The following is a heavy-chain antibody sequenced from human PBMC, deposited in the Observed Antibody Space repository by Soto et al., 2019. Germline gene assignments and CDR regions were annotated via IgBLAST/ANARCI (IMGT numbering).Heavy chain of an antibody. D-gene: IGHD3-10*01. V-gene: IGHV1-2*04. CDR3: ARGSRGDFDY. J-gene: IGHJ4*02. CDR1: GYTFTGYY. CDR2: INPNTGVT. Sequence: QVPLVQSGAEVKKPGASVKVSCTASGYTFTGYYIHWVRQDPGQGLEWMGWINPNTGVTNYAQKFQGWVTMTRDTSISTAYMELTRLTSDDTAVYYCARGSRGDFDYWGQGTLVTVSS.